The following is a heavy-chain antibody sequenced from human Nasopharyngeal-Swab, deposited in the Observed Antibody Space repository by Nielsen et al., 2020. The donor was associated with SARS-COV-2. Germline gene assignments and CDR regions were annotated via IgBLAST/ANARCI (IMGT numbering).Heavy chain of an antibody. CDR3: ARVSEKWFRELLGHYYCGMDV. Sequence: ASVKVSCKASGYTFTSYDINWVRQATGQGLEWMGWMNPNSGNTGYAQKFQGRVTITRNTSISTAYMELSSLRSEDTAVYYCARVSEKWFRELLGHYYCGMDVWGQGTTVTVSS. CDR2: MNPNSGNT. J-gene: IGHJ6*02. D-gene: IGHD3-10*01. CDR1: GYTFTSYD. V-gene: IGHV1-8*03.